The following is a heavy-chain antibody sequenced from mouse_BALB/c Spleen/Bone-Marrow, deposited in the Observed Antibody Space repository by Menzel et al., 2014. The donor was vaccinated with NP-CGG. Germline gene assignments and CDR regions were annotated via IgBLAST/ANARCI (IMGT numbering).Heavy chain of an antibody. Sequence: EVQGVESGGGLVQPGGSLRLSCATSGFTFTDYYMSWVRQPPGKALEWLGFIRNKAKGYTAEYSASVKGRFTISRDNSQRSVYLQMNTLRAGDSATYYCARDINDDSYYWYFDVWGAGTTVTVSS. CDR2: IRNKAKGYTA. J-gene: IGHJ1*01. CDR1: GFTFTDYY. CDR3: ARDINDDSYYWYFDV. V-gene: IGHV7-3*02. D-gene: IGHD2-12*01.